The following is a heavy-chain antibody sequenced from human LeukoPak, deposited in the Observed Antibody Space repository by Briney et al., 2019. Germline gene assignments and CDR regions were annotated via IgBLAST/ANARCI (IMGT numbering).Heavy chain of an antibody. CDR3: ARGRPLGAAVY. CDR2: INHSGST. CDR1: GGSFSGYY. Sequence: SETLSLTCAVYGGSFSGYYWSWIRQPPGKGLEWIGEINHSGSTNYNPSLKSRVTISVDTSKNQFSLKLSSVTAADTAVYYCARGRPLGAAVYWGQGTLVTVSS. J-gene: IGHJ4*02. D-gene: IGHD3-16*01. V-gene: IGHV4-34*01.